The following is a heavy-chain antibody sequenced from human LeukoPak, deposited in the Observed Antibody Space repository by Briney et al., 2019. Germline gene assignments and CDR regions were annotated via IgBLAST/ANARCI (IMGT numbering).Heavy chain of an antibody. CDR2: IAYGGTYK. J-gene: IGHJ6*02. CDR1: GFTFSSYS. CDR3: ARNKAITAFFGMDV. V-gene: IGHV3-30*03. D-gene: IGHD2/OR15-2a*01. Sequence: GSLRLSCAASGFTFSSYSMNWVRQAPGKGLEWVAVIAYGGTYKHHADSLKGRFTISRDNSRDTLYLQINSLRPEDTALYYCARNKAITAFFGMDVWGQGTTVIVSS.